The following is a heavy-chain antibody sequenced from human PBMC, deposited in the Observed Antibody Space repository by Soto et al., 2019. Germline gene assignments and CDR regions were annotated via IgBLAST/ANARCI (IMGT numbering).Heavy chain of an antibody. CDR2: FYYTGGT. CDR1: GGSISSSGSY. D-gene: IGHD6-13*01. J-gene: IGHJ4*02. CDR3: ASPPIAAAGYYFDY. Sequence: SETLSLTCTVSGGSISSSGSYWGWVRQPPGKGLEWIVSFYYTGGTYSTYYNPSLKSRVTISVDTSKNQFSLKLSSVTAADTAVYYCASPPIAAAGYYFDYWGQGTLVTVSS. V-gene: IGHV4-39*01.